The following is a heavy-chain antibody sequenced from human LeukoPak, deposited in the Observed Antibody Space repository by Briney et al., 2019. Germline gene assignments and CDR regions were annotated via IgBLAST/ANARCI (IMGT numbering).Heavy chain of an antibody. CDR1: GGSISSGSYY. D-gene: IGHD6-13*01. Sequence: PSETLSLTCTVSGGSISSGSYYWSWIRQPAGKGLEWIGRIYTSGSTNYNPSLKSRVTISVDTSKNQFSLKLSSVTAADTAVYYCARDGGSSWYDPYYYYYMDVWGKGTTVTVSS. CDR3: ARDGGSSWYDPYYYYYMDV. CDR2: IYTSGST. V-gene: IGHV4-61*02. J-gene: IGHJ6*03.